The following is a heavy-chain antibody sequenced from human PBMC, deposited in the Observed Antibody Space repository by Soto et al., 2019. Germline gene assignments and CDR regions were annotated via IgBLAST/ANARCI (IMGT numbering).Heavy chain of an antibody. V-gene: IGHV1-18*01. CDR2: VSAYNRNT. CDR1: GYTFTNYG. D-gene: IGHD1-1*01. Sequence: QVQLVQSGVEVKKPGASVNVSCQASGYTFTNYGITWLRQAPGQGLEWMGWVSAYNRNTNYAQRFQNRVTMTTDTSTRTAYMELRNRKSDDTAIYFCATERTYAPLLYWGQGPLVTVSS. CDR3: ATERTYAPLLY. J-gene: IGHJ4*02.